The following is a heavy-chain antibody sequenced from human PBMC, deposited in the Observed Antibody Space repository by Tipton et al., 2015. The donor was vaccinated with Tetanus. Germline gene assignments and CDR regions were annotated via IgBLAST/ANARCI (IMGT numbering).Heavy chain of an antibody. CDR2: ISGSDGST. D-gene: IGHD3-16*01. V-gene: IGHV3-23*01. CDR1: GLTFSSYA. CDR3: ARALYGGCDY. J-gene: IGHJ4*02. Sequence: GSLRLSCVASGLTFSSYAMNWVRQAPGKGLEWVSAISGSDGSTYYADSVRGRFTISRDNSKNTLYLQMNSLRAEDTAVYYCARALYGGCDYWGQGTLVAVSS.